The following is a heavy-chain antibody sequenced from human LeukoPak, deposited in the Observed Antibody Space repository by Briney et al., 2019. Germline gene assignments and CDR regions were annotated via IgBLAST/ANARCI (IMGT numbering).Heavy chain of an antibody. J-gene: IGHJ6*02. D-gene: IGHD2-8*01. CDR3: AKGLGVYHYHVMDV. CDR2: ISGSGGGT. CDR1: GFTFSSYA. V-gene: IGHV3-23*01. Sequence: GGSLRLSCAASGFTFSSYAMSWVRQAPGKGLEWVSGISGSGGGTNYGDSVKGRFTISRDNSKNTLYLQMNSLRAEDTAVYYCAKGLGVYHYHVMDVWGQGTTVTVSS.